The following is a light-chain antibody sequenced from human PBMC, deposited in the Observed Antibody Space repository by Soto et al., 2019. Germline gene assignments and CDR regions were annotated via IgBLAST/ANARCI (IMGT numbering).Light chain of an antibody. J-gene: IGLJ3*02. CDR3: TSYTTTTTWV. CDR1: SSDIGASNY. CDR2: EVS. V-gene: IGLV2-14*01. Sequence: HSALTQPASVSGSPGQSITISCTGTSSDIGASNYVSWYQQHPGKAPKLMISEVSSRPSGVSNRFSGSKSGSTASLTISGLQAEDEADYYCTSYTTTTTWVFGGGTKLTVL.